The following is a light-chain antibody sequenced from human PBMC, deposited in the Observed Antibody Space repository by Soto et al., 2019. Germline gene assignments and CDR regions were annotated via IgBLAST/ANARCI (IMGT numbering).Light chain of an antibody. CDR2: EVS. V-gene: IGLV2-14*01. J-gene: IGLJ2*01. Sequence: QSVLTQPASVSGSPGQSITISCTGTSSDIGAYYYVSWYQQHPGKAPKLMIYEVSHRPSGVSHRFSGSKSGNTASLTISGLQAEDEAEYYCSSFRSGSGPVVFGGGTKLTVL. CDR1: SSDIGAYYY. CDR3: SSFRSGSGPVV.